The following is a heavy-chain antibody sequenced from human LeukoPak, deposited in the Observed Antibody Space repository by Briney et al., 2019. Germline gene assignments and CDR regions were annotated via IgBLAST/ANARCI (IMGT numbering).Heavy chain of an antibody. D-gene: IGHD3-22*01. CDR3: ARDQYYYDSSGYWRNFDY. Sequence: PGRSVRLSCAACGFTFSSYAMHWVRQAPGKGLEWVAVISYDGSNKYYADSVKGRFTISRDNSKNTLYLQMNSLRAEDTAVYYCARDQYYYDSSGYWRNFDYWGQGTLVTVSS. V-gene: IGHV3-30*04. J-gene: IGHJ4*02. CDR2: ISYDGSNK. CDR1: GFTFSSYA.